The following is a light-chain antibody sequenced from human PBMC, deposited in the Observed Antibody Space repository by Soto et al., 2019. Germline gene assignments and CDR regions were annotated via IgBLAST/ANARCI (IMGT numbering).Light chain of an antibody. CDR1: TGPVTTGHY. CDR2: DTA. CDR3: LLCYRGDYV. J-gene: IGLJ1*01. V-gene: IGLV7-46*01. Sequence: QAVVTQEPSLTVSPGGKVILTCGSTTGPVTTGHYPYWFQQKPGQAPRPLVYDTANIFSWTPVRFSGSLVGGKAALTLSGAQPEDEAEYYCLLCYRGDYVFGPGTKVTVL.